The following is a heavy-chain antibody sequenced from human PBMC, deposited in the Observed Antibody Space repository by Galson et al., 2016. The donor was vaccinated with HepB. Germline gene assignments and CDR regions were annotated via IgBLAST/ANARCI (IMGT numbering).Heavy chain of an antibody. CDR3: NRGGGGSDY. CDR2: ISYSGSI. J-gene: IGHJ4*02. V-gene: IGHV4-30-4*01. CDR1: GSSVSNTDYF. Sequence: TLSLTCIVSGSSVSNTDYFWSWIRQPPGKGLEWIGYISYSGSIHHNPSLKSRVTMSLDTSNNQVSLKLRSVTAADTAIYYCNRGGGGSDYWGQGTLVTVSS. D-gene: IGHD2-15*01.